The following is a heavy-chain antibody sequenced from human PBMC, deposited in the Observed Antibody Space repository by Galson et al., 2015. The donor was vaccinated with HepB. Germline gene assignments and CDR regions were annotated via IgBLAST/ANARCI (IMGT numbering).Heavy chain of an antibody. Sequence: SLRLSCAASGFTFSSYSMNWVRQAPGKGLEWVSSISSSSSYIYYADSVKGRFTISRDNAKNSLYLQMNSLRAEATAVYYCATDPTVLTRSRYFQHWGQGTLVTVSS. CDR2: ISSSSSYI. J-gene: IGHJ1*01. CDR1: GFTFSSYS. CDR3: ATDPTVLTRSRYFQH. V-gene: IGHV3-21*01. D-gene: IGHD1-26*01.